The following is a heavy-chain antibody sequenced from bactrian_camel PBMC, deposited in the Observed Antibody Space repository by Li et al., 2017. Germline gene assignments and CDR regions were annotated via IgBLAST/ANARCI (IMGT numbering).Heavy chain of an antibody. Sequence: QVQLVESGGGSVQSGGSLTLSCAASAYRVSSISMGWFRQAPGKEREGVAIIDTDGSTFYADSVAGRFTISQDNSKNTLSLQMNSLKPEDTAMYYCAMQSSEGGFGYWGKGTQVTVS. CDR3: AMQSSEGGFGY. CDR2: IDTDGST. CDR1: AYRVSSIS. J-gene: IGHJ6*01. D-gene: IGHD4*01. V-gene: IGHV3S53*01.